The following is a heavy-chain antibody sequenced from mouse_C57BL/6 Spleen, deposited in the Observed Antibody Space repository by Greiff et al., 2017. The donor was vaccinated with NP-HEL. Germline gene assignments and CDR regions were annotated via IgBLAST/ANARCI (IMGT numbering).Heavy chain of an antibody. CDR1: GYAFTNYL. D-gene: IGHD1-1*01. CDR2: INPGSGGT. V-gene: IGHV1-54*01. J-gene: IGHJ4*01. CDR3: ARSRDYYDEEYYAMVY. Sequence: VQLQQSGAELVRPGTSVKVSCKASGYAFTNYLIEWVKQRPGQGLEWIGVINPGSGGTNYNEKFKGKATLTADKSSSTAYMQLSSLTSEDSAVYFCARSRDYYDEEYYAMVYWGQGTSVTVSS.